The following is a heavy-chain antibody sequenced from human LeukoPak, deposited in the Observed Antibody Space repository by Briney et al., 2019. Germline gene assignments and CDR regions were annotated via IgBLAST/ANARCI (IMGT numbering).Heavy chain of an antibody. D-gene: IGHD6-13*01. V-gene: IGHV3-7*04. Sequence: GGSLRLSCAPSVFTFSSYWMSWVPQAPGKGLEWVANIKQDGSEKYYVDSVKGRFTISRDNAKNALYLQMNSLRAEDTAVYYCARFGIAAAGTTVFDYWGQGTLVTVSS. CDR2: IKQDGSEK. CDR3: ARFGIAAAGTTVFDY. J-gene: IGHJ4*02. CDR1: VFTFSSYW.